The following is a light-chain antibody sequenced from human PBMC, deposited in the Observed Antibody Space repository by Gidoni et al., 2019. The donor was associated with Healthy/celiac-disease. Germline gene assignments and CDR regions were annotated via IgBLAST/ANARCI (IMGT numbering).Light chain of an antibody. J-gene: IGKJ1*01. CDR3: QQRSNWPPWT. Sequence: GERATLSCRASQSVSSYLAWYQQKPGQAHRLLIHDASNRATGIPARFSGSGSGTDFTLTISSLEPEDFAVYYWQQRSNWPPWTFGQGTKVEIK. V-gene: IGKV3-11*01. CDR2: DAS. CDR1: QSVSSY.